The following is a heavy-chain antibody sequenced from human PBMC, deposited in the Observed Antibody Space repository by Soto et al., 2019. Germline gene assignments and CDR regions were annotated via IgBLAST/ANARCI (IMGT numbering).Heavy chain of an antibody. D-gene: IGHD3-10*01. CDR3: AKGGPTEILWFGDPQRDYYYYYMDV. J-gene: IGHJ6*03. CDR2: ITGGGGST. Sequence: GGSLRLSCAASGLTFSNYALNWVRQAPGKGLEWVSAITGGGGSTFYADSVKGRFTISRDNSRNTLYLQMNSLRAEDTALYYCAKGGPTEILWFGDPQRDYYYYYMDVWGKGTTVTVSS. CDR1: GLTFSNYA. V-gene: IGHV3-23*01.